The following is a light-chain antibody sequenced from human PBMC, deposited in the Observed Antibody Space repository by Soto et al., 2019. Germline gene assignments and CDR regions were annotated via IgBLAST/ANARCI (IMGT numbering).Light chain of an antibody. CDR1: SSDVGGYNY. CDR2: DVT. V-gene: IGLV2-14*03. Sequence: QSALTQPASVSGSPGQSITISCTGTSSDVGGYNYVSWFQQHPGKAPKLVIYDVTNRPSGISDRFSGSKSGNTASLTISGLQAEDEADYYCNSYTSSSTDVFGTETKVTVL. J-gene: IGLJ1*01. CDR3: NSYTSSSTDV.